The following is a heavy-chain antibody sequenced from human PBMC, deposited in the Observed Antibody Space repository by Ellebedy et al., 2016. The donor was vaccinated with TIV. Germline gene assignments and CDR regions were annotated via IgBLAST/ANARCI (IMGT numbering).Heavy chain of an antibody. Sequence: GESLKISXAASGFTFSTYAMNWGRQAPGKGLEWVSGISASGGSTFYADSVKGRFTISRDNSHNTLFLQMDRLRAEDTAVYYCARGNWNDVGHLYHYALDVWGHGTTVTVSS. V-gene: IGHV3-23*01. CDR3: ARGNWNDVGHLYHYALDV. CDR1: GFTFSTYA. CDR2: ISASGGST. J-gene: IGHJ6*02. D-gene: IGHD1-1*01.